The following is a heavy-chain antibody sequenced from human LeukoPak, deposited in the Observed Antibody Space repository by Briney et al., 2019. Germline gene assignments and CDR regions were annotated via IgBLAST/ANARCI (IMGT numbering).Heavy chain of an antibody. CDR2: IGAYNGNT. V-gene: IGHV1-18*01. CDR3: ARAPAYRSYGDYGY. CDR1: GYTFTSYG. Sequence: ASVKVSCKASGYTFTSYGISWVRQAPGQGLEWMGWIGAYNGNTNYAQKLQGRVTMTTDTSTSTAYMELRSLRSDDTAVYYCARAPAYRSYGDYGYWGQGTLVTVSS. D-gene: IGHD4-17*01. J-gene: IGHJ4*02.